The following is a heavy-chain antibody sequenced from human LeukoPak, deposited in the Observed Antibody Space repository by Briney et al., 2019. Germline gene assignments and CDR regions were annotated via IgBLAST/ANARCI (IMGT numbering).Heavy chain of an antibody. CDR1: RFTFSNYS. CDR3: AAYYFDSSGYYGTSRSGFEY. V-gene: IGHV3-23*03. Sequence: AGGSLRLSCAASRFTFSNYSMNWVRQASGKGLEWVSVINGGGSMTYYADFVKGRFTISRDNSKTTLFLQMNSLRAEDTAVYYCAAYYFDSSGYYGTSRSGFEYWGQGTQVTVSS. D-gene: IGHD3-22*01. CDR2: INGGGSMT. J-gene: IGHJ4*02.